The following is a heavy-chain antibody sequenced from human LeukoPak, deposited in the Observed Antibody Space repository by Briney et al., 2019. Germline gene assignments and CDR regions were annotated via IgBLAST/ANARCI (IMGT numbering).Heavy chain of an antibody. V-gene: IGHV3-33*08. D-gene: IGHD5-12*01. CDR2: IWYDGTTK. Sequence: PGGSLRLSCAASGFTVSSNHMSWVRQAPGKGLEWVAVIWYDGTTKYYADSVKGRFTISRDNSKNTVSMQMNSLRVDDTAVYYCARDRVATSLGNLDYWGQGTQVTVSS. CDR1: GFTVSSNH. J-gene: IGHJ4*02. CDR3: ARDRVATSLGNLDY.